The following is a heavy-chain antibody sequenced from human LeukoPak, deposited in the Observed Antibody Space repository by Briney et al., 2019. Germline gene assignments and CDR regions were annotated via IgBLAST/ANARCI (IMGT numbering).Heavy chain of an antibody. D-gene: IGHD6-19*01. V-gene: IGHV1-18*01. CDR2: ISAYNGNT. CDR1: GYTFTSYG. J-gene: IGHJ6*02. Sequence: RRASVKVSCKASGYTFTSYGISWVRQAPGQGLEWMGWISAYNGNTNYAQKLQGRVTMTTDTSTSTAYMELRSLRSDDTAVYYCARDVAVAGTPEPYYYYYGMDVWGQGTTVTVSS. CDR3: ARDVAVAGTPEPYYYYYGMDV.